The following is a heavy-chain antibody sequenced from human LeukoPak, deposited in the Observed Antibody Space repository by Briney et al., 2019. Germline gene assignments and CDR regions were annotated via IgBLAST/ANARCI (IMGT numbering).Heavy chain of an antibody. CDR2: IYFGGRT. J-gene: IGHJ3*02. V-gene: IGHV4-39*01. D-gene: IGHD3-16*01. Sequence: SETLSLTCSVSGGSISSFSYYWGWIRQPPGKGLDWIGSIYFGGRTYNNPSLKSRVTISVDTSKNQFSLRLRSVTAADTAVYCCARLDYDRGDFDLRADAFDIWGQGTLVAVSS. CDR1: GGSISSFSYY. CDR3: ARLDYDRGDFDLRADAFDI.